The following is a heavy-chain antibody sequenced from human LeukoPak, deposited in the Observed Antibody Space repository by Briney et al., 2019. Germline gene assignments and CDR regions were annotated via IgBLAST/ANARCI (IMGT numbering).Heavy chain of an antibody. CDR3: ARPQSKYYYDSSGYHYAFDI. CDR1: GGTFSSYA. CDR2: IIPIFGTA. J-gene: IGHJ3*02. V-gene: IGHV1-69*01. D-gene: IGHD3-22*01. Sequence: ASVKVSCKASGGTFSSYAISWVRQAPGQGLEWMGGIIPIFGTANYAQKFQGRVTITADESTSTAYMELSSLRSEDTAVYNCARPQSKYYYDSSGYHYAFDIWGQGTMVTVSS.